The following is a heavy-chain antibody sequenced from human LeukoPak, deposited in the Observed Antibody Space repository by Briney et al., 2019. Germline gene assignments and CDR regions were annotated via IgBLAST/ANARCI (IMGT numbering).Heavy chain of an antibody. D-gene: IGHD4-17*01. CDR1: GGSFSGYY. CDR2: INHSGST. Sequence: PSETLSLTCAVYGGSFSGYYWSWIRQPPGKGLEWIGEINHSGSTNYNPSLKSRVTISVDTPKNQFSLKLSSVTAADTAVYYCARRIRSLTNDYWGQGTLVTVSS. CDR3: ARRIRSLTNDY. J-gene: IGHJ4*02. V-gene: IGHV4-34*01.